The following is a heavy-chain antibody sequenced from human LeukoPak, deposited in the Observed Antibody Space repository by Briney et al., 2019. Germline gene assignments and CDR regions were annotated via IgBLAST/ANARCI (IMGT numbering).Heavy chain of an antibody. CDR3: ARDHGYCSSTSCYPNWFDP. V-gene: IGHV1-69*04. Sequence: ASVKVSCKASGGTFSSYTISWVRQAPGQGLEWMGRIIPILGIANYAQKFQGRVTITADKSTSTAYMELSSLRSEDTAVYYCARDHGYCSSTSCYPNWFDPWGQGTLVTVPS. J-gene: IGHJ5*02. CDR1: GGTFSSYT. D-gene: IGHD2-2*03. CDR2: IIPILGIA.